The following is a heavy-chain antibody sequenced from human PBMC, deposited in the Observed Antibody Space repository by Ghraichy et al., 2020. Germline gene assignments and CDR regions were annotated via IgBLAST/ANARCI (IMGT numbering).Heavy chain of an antibody. CDR1: GFTFSSRW. J-gene: IGHJ4*02. Sequence: GGSLRLSCTASGFTFSSRWMAWLRQPPGKGLEWVANIKEDGSETYCVDSVKGRFTISRDNAKNSLYLQMNGLRAEDTAVYYCVRDYNWSYDYWRLGTLVIVSS. CDR2: IKEDGSET. D-gene: IGHD1-26*01. V-gene: IGHV3-7*03. CDR3: VRDYNWSYDY.